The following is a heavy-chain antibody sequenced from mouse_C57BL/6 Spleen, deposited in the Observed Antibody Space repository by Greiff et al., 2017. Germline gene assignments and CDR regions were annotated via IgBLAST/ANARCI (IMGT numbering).Heavy chain of an antibody. CDR3: TTKTAGSSGHYYAMDY. Sequence: VQLQQSGAELVRPGASVKLSCKASGFNIKDDYMHWVKQRPEQGLEWIGWIDPENGDTEYASKFQGKATITADTSSNTAYLQLSSLTSEVTAVYYCTTKTAGSSGHYYAMDYWGQGTSVTVSS. CDR1: GFNIKDDY. V-gene: IGHV14-4*01. D-gene: IGHD3-2*02. J-gene: IGHJ4*01. CDR2: IDPENGDT.